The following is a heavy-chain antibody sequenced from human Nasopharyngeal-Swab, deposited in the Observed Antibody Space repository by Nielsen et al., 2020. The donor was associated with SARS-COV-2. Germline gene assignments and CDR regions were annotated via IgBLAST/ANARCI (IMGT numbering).Heavy chain of an antibody. J-gene: IGHJ4*02. CDR3: ARDTGTRY. CDR2: ISGSGGST. V-gene: IGHV3-23*01. D-gene: IGHD1-1*01. CDR1: GFTVSSNY. Sequence: GESLKISCAASGFTVSSNYMSWVRQAPGKGLEWVSAISGSGGSTYYADSVKGRFTISRDNSKNTLYLQMNTLRAEDTGVYYCARDTGTRYWGQGTLVTVSS.